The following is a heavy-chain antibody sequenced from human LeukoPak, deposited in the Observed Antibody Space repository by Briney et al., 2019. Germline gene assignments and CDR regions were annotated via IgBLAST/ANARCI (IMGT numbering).Heavy chain of an antibody. CDR3: ARMKGSNFDY. D-gene: IGHD4-11*01. V-gene: IGHV4-61*01. Sequence: WETLSLTCTVSGGSVSSGSYYWIWIRQPPGKGLEWIGYIYYTGSTNYNPSLKSRLAISVDTSKNQFSLKLNSVTAADTAVYYCARMKGSNFDYWGQGTLVTVSS. CDR1: GGSVSSGSYY. J-gene: IGHJ4*02. CDR2: IYYTGST.